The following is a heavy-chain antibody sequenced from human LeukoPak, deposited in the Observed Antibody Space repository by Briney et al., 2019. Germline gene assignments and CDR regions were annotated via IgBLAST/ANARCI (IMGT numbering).Heavy chain of an antibody. CDR2: INHSGST. CDR3: AAQGEHYYDTLTGHASEMDYFDY. CDR1: GGSFSGYY. D-gene: IGHD3-9*01. J-gene: IGHJ4*02. V-gene: IGHV4-34*01. Sequence: SETLSLTCAVYGGSFSGYYWSWIRQPPGKGLEWIGEINHSGSTNYNPSLKSRVTISVDTSKNQFSLKLSSVTAADTAVYYCAAQGEHYYDTLTGHASEMDYFDYWGQGTLVTVSS.